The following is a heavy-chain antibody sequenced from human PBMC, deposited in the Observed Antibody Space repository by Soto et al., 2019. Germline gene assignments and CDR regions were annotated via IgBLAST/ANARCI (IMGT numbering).Heavy chain of an antibody. V-gene: IGHV1-69*13. CDR2: IIPIFGTA. CDR3: ARGVASYPDSRGYYFDY. J-gene: IGHJ4*02. D-gene: IGHD5-18*01. CDR1: GGTFSSYA. Sequence: ASVKVSCKASGGTFSSYAISWVRQAPGQGLEWMGGIIPIFGTANYAQKFQGRVTITADESTSTAYMELNSLRSEDTAVYYCARGVASYPDSRGYYFDYWGQGTLVTVSS.